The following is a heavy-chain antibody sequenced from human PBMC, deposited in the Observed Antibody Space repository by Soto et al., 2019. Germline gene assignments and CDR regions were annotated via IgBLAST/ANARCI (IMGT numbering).Heavy chain of an antibody. J-gene: IGHJ4*02. V-gene: IGHV3-15*01. D-gene: IGHD3-22*01. Sequence: GSLRLAGAASGFTFNNPWMGWVRQAPGQGLEWVGHMKSKSEGETTDYSAPVKGRFTISRDDSKNTVYLQMNSLTTEDTAVYYCTAQFYFDASGYSFDLWGQGTLVTVSS. CDR2: MKSKSEGETT. CDR1: GFTFNNPW. CDR3: TAQFYFDASGYSFDL.